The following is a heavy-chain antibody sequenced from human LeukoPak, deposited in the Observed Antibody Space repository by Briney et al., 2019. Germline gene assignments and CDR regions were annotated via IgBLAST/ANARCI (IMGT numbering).Heavy chain of an antibody. CDR1: GYSFTSYW. D-gene: IGHD3-10*01. J-gene: IGHJ6*03. CDR3: ARHPTVRGVTSPYYYYYMDV. V-gene: IGHV5-51*01. Sequence: PGESLKISCKGSGYSFTSYWIGWVRQMPGKGLEWMGIIYPGDSDTRYSPSFQGQVTISADKSISTAYLQWSSLKASDTAMYYCARHPTVRGVTSPYYYYYMDVWGKGTTVTVSS. CDR2: IYPGDSDT.